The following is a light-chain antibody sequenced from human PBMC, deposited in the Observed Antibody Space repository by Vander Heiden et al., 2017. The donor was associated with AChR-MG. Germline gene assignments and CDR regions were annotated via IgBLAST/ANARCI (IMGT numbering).Light chain of an antibody. Sequence: DIVMTQSPDSLAVSLGERATINCKSSQSFLYNSNNKNFLSWFQQKPGPPPKLLVYWASTRESGVPDRFSGSGSGTDFTLTINSLQAEDVAVYYCQQYYGTPWTFGQGTKVEIK. V-gene: IGKV4-1*01. CDR3: QQYYGTPWT. J-gene: IGKJ1*01. CDR2: WAS. CDR1: QSFLYNSNNKNF.